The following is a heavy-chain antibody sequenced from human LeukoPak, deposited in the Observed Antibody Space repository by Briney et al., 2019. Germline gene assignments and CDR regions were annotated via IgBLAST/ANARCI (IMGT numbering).Heavy chain of an antibody. CDR2: IYYSGGT. CDR3: ARYSTYCASTSCYQFDL. V-gene: IGHV4-59*01. J-gene: IGHJ5*02. Sequence: PSETLSLTCTVSGGSISSYYWSWIRQPPGKGLEWIGYIYYSGGTNYNPSLKSRVAISVDTSKNQVSLNLNSVTAADTAVYYCARYSTYCASTSCYQFDLWGQGTLVTVSS. D-gene: IGHD2-2*01. CDR1: GGSISSYY.